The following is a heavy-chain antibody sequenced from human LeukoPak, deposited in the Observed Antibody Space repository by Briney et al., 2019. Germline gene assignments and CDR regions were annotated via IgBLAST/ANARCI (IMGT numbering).Heavy chain of an antibody. CDR1: GGSISSGSYY. J-gene: IGHJ5*02. Sequence: PSQTLSLTCTVSGGSISSGSYYWSWIRQPAGKGLEWIGRIYTSGSTNYNPSLKSRVTISVDTSKNQFSLKLSSVTAADTAVYYCARLTGTTRFRLDPWGQGTLVTVSS. CDR3: ARLTGTTRFRLDP. D-gene: IGHD1-1*01. V-gene: IGHV4-61*02. CDR2: IYTSGST.